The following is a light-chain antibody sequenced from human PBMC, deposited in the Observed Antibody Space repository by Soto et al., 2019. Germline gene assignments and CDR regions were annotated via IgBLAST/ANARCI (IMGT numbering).Light chain of an antibody. Sequence: EIVLTQSPFALCFAPGERSTLSFMASQSVSSSYLAWYQQKPGQAPRLLIYDASTRATGIPARFSGSGSGTDFTLTISSLEPEDFAVYYCQKYNSAPLTFGGGTKVDIK. CDR1: QSVSSSY. CDR3: QKYNSAPLT. J-gene: IGKJ4*01. V-gene: IGKV3-20*01. CDR2: DAS.